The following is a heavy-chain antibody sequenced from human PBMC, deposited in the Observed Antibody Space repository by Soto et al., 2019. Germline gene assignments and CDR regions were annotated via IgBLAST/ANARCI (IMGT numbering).Heavy chain of an antibody. Sequence: SETLSLTCTVSGGSISSYYWSWIRQPPGKGLEWIGYIYYSGSTNYNPSLKSRVTISVDTSKNQFSLKLSSVTAADTAVYYCARDIMGTNYYYYGMDVWGQGTTVTVSS. CDR1: GGSISSYY. D-gene: IGHD2-8*01. J-gene: IGHJ6*02. CDR2: IYYSGST. V-gene: IGHV4-59*01. CDR3: ARDIMGTNYYYYGMDV.